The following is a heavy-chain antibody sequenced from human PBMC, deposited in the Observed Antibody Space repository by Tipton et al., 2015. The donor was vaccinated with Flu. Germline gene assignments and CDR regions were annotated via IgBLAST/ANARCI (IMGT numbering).Heavy chain of an antibody. J-gene: IGHJ3*02. CDR1: GYPISSGYY. D-gene: IGHD7-27*01. V-gene: IGHV4-38-2*01. Sequence: TLSFTCAVSGYPISSGYYWVWIRQPPGKGLGWIGSIYHSGSTYYNPSLKSRVTISVDTSKNQFSLKLSSVTAADTAVYYCARHPSSLGAFDIRGKGTMVTVSS. CDR2: IYHSGST. CDR3: ARHPSSLGAFDI.